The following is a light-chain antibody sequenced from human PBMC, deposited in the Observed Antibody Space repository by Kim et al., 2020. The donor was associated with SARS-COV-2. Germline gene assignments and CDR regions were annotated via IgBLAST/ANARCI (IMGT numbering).Light chain of an antibody. J-gene: IGKJ1*01. Sequence: ASTGDRITLTCRASESISTWLAWYQQKPGKAPKLLIYKASSLQSGVPSRFSGSGSGTEFSLTVSSLQPDDFATYYCQQYNSFPWTFGQGTKVDIK. V-gene: IGKV1-5*03. CDR3: QQYNSFPWT. CDR1: ESISTW. CDR2: KAS.